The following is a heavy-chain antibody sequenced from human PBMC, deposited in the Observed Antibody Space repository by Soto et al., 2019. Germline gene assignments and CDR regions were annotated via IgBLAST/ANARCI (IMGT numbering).Heavy chain of an antibody. Sequence: SETLSLTCAVYGGSFSGYYWSWIRQPPGKGLEWIGEINHSGSTNYNPSLKSRVTISVDTSKNQFSLKLSSVTAADTAVYYCARVLYDFWSGYLTDYWGQGTLVTVSS. CDR2: INHSGST. CDR3: ARVLYDFWSGYLTDY. CDR1: GGSFSGYY. D-gene: IGHD3-3*01. V-gene: IGHV4-34*01. J-gene: IGHJ4*02.